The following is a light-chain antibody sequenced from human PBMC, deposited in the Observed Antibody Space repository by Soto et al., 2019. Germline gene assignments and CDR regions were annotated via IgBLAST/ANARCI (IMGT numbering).Light chain of an antibody. J-gene: IGKJ1*01. V-gene: IGKV3-20*01. CDR2: GAS. CDR1: QSVSSSY. Sequence: EIVLTQSPASLSLSPGERATLSCRASQSVSSSYLAWYQQKPGQAPRLLIYGASSRATGIPDRFSGSGSGTDFTLTISRLEPEDFAVYYCQQYGDSPLTFGQGTKVDIK. CDR3: QQYGDSPLT.